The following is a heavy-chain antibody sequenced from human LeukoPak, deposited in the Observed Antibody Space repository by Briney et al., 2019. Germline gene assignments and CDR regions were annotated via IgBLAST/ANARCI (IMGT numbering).Heavy chain of an antibody. CDR2: INHSGST. CDR3: TRGGELMNF. V-gene: IGHV4-34*01. D-gene: IGHD1-26*01. J-gene: IGHJ4*02. Sequence: PSETLSLTCAVYGGSFSGYYWSWIRQPPGKGLEWIGEINHSGSTNYNPSLKSRVTISIDASKNQFSLRLSSVTAADTAVYCCTRGGELMNFWGQGTLVTVSS. CDR1: GGSFSGYY.